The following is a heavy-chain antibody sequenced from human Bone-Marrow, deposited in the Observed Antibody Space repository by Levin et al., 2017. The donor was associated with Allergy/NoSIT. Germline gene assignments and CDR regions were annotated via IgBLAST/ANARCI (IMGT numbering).Heavy chain of an antibody. CDR3: ARLCKVSGWHTPDY. V-gene: IGHV5-51*01. Sequence: SGESLKISCKGSGYTFTTDWIGWVRQVPGKGLEWMGIIYPGDSDTRYNPSLQGQVTISADRSITTAYLQWSSLKASDTAMYYCARLCKVSGWHTPDYWGQGTLVTVSS. D-gene: IGHD6-19*01. CDR2: IYPGDSDT. CDR1: GYTFTTDW. J-gene: IGHJ4*02.